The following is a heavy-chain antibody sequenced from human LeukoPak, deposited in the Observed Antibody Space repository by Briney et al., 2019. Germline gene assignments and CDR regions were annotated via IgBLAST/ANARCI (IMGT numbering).Heavy chain of an antibody. CDR3: ARDRRATVVKALDY. Sequence: GGSLRLSCAASGFTFSSYGMHWVRQVPGKGLEWVAFIRYDGSNKYYADSVKGRFTISRDNSKNTLYLQMNSLRAEDTAVYYCARDRRATVVKALDYWGQGTLVTVSS. J-gene: IGHJ4*02. V-gene: IGHV3-30*02. CDR2: IRYDGSNK. D-gene: IGHD4-23*01. CDR1: GFTFSSYG.